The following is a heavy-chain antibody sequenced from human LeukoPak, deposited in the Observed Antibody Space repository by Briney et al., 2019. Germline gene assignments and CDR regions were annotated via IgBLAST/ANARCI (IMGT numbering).Heavy chain of an antibody. J-gene: IGHJ4*02. D-gene: IGHD1-14*01. CDR2: ISDSGGDT. Sequence: GGSLRLSCAASGFTFSSYVMNWVRQAPGKGLEWVSGISDSGGDTYYADSVKGRFTISRDNSKNTLYLQMNSLRAEDTAVYYCAREAAGGFIDYWGQGILVTVSS. CDR3: AREAAGGFIDY. CDR1: GFTFSSYV. V-gene: IGHV3-23*01.